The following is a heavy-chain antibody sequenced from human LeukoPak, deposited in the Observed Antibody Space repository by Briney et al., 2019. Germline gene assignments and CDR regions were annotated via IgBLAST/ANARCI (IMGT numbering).Heavy chain of an antibody. J-gene: IGHJ6*02. CDR2: IYPRDGST. D-gene: IGHD3-9*01. CDR1: GYTFTSNY. V-gene: IGHV1-46*01. CDR3: ARDILFYDILTGYYYYYGMDV. Sequence: ASVKVSCKASGYTFTSNYIHWVRQAPGQGLEWMGMIYPRDGSTSYAQKFQGRVTITRDTSASTAYMELSSLRSEDTAVYYCARDILFYDILTGYYYYYGMDVWGQGTTVTVSS.